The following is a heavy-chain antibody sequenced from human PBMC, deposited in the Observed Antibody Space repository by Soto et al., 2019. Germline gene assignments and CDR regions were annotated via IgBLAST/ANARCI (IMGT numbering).Heavy chain of an antibody. Sequence: SETLSLTCAVYGGSFSGYYWSWIRQPPGKGLEWIGEINHSGSTNYNPSLKSRVTISVDTSKNQFSLKLSSVTVADTAVYYCARSIEAAGRRYFQHWGQGTLVTVSS. J-gene: IGHJ1*01. CDR2: INHSGST. CDR3: ARSIEAAGRRYFQH. CDR1: GGSFSGYY. V-gene: IGHV4-34*01. D-gene: IGHD6-13*01.